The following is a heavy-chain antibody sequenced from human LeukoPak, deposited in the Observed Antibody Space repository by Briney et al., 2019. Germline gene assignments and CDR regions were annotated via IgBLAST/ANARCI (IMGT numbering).Heavy chain of an antibody. Sequence: ASVKVSCKASGGTFSSYAISWVRQAPGQGLEWMGGIIPIFGTANYAQKFQGRVTITADESTSTAYMELSSLRSEDTAVYYCARMVAATPDWFDPWGQGTLVTVSS. J-gene: IGHJ5*02. D-gene: IGHD2-15*01. CDR2: IIPIFGTA. CDR3: ARMVAATPDWFDP. CDR1: GGTFSSYA. V-gene: IGHV1-69*13.